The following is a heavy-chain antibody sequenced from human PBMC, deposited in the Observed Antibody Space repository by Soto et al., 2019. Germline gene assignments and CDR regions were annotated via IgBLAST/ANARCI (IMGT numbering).Heavy chain of an antibody. V-gene: IGHV1-46*03. D-gene: IGHD2-2*01. Sequence: ASVKVSCKASGFPLGDCYIHWVRQAPGPGLEYMGVIRPNGGGTSYPQKFQDRVIMTADTATSTVYMELSSLRSEDTAIYFCTRTFTSSQAGFDAWGQGTQVTVSS. CDR1: GFPLGDCY. CDR2: IRPNGGGT. CDR3: TRTFTSSQAGFDA. J-gene: IGHJ4*02.